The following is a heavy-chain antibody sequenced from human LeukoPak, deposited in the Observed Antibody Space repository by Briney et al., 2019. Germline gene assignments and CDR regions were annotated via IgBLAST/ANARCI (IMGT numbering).Heavy chain of an antibody. D-gene: IGHD3-22*01. V-gene: IGHV3-66*01. Sequence: GGSLRLSCAACGFTVSINYMSWVRQAPGKGLEWVSVIYSGGSTYYADSVKGRFTISRDNSKNTLYPQMNSLRAEDTAVYYCARDLYYDRSGYYYHWGQGTLVTVSS. CDR3: ARDLYYDRSGYYYH. CDR1: GFTVSINY. CDR2: IYSGGST. J-gene: IGHJ5*02.